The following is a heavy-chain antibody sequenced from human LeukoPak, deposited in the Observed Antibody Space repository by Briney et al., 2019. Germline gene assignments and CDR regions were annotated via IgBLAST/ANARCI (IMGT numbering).Heavy chain of an antibody. CDR2: ISGSGGIT. D-gene: IGHD3-16*01. V-gene: IGHV3-23*01. J-gene: IGHJ4*02. CDR3: ARSLGDD. Sequence: GGSLRLSCAASGFTFSAYAMSWVRQAPGKGLEWVSGISGSGGITYYADSVKGRFTISRGNSKDTLYLQMNSLRAEDTAVYYCARSLGDDWGQGTLVTVSS. CDR1: GFTFSAYA.